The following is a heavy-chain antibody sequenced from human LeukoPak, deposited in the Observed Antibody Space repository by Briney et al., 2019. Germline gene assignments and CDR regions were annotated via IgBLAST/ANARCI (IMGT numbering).Heavy chain of an antibody. CDR3: TTDPQYHIPAAAIQVYREGGDY. J-gene: IGHJ4*02. Sequence: GGSLRLSCAASGFTFSNAWMSWVRQAPGKGLEWVGRIKSKTDGGTTDYAAPVKGRFTISRDDSKNTLYLQMNSLKTEDTAVYYCTTDPQYHIPAAAIQVYREGGDYWGQGTLVTVSS. V-gene: IGHV3-15*01. D-gene: IGHD2-2*01. CDR1: GFTFSNAW. CDR2: IKSKTDGGTT.